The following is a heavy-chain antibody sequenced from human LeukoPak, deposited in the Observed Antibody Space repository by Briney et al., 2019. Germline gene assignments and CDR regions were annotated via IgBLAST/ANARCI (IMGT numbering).Heavy chain of an antibody. D-gene: IGHD2-2*01. CDR2: IYTSGST. CDR1: GGSISSYY. Sequence: PSETLSLTCTVSGGSISSYYWSWIRQPAGKGLEWIGRIYTSGSTNYNPSLKSRVTMSVDTSKNQFSLKLSSVTAADTAVYYCARVYCSSTSCSFDYWGQGTLVTVSS. V-gene: IGHV4-4*07. CDR3: ARVYCSSTSCSFDY. J-gene: IGHJ4*02.